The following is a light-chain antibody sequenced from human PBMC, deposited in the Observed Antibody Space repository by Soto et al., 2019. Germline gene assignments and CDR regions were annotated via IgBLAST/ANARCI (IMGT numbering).Light chain of an antibody. Sequence: EIVITQSPATLSVSPGERATLSCRASQRVNNNVAWYQQKPRRAPRRLIYGASTRATAILARCSGSRSGTEFTLTISSLQSEDFAVYYCQQYNNWPPWTFGQGTKVDIK. CDR1: QRVNNN. V-gene: IGKV3-15*01. CDR3: QQYNNWPPWT. J-gene: IGKJ1*01. CDR2: GAS.